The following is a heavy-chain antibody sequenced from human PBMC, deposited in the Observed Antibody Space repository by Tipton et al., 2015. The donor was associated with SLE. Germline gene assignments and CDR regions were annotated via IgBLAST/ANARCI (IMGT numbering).Heavy chain of an antibody. V-gene: IGHV4-59*12. Sequence: TLSLTCTVSGDSIRSYYWSWIRQPPGKGLEWIGYIYHSGSTNYNPSLKSRVTTSIDTSKKQFSLKLSSVTAADTAVYYCARSQLARGSDYWGQGTLVTVSS. J-gene: IGHJ4*02. D-gene: IGHD6-6*01. CDR1: GDSIRSYY. CDR2: IYHSGST. CDR3: ARSQLARGSDY.